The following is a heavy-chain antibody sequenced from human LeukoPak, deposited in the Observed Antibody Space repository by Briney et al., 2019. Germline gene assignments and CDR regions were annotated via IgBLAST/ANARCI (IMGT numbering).Heavy chain of an antibody. J-gene: IGHJ4*02. CDR2: IGNNGGGI. CDR3: AIDPNWGTHS. D-gene: IGHD7-27*01. CDR1: GFTFSTYT. V-gene: IGHV3-23*01. Sequence: GGSLRLSCAASGFTFSTYTMYWVRHPPGKRLEWVSIIGNNGGGIHYADSVGGRFTISRDNSKNALYLQMNSLRVEDTAVYYCAIDPNWGTHSWGQGVLVTVSS.